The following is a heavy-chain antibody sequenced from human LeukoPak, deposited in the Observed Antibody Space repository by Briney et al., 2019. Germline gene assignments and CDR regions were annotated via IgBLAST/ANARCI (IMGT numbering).Heavy chain of an antibody. J-gene: IGHJ6*02. CDR1: GLTFINAW. Sequence: GGSLRLSCAASGLTFINAWMSWVRQAPGKGLEWVSSISSSSSYIYYADSVKGRFTISRDNAKNSLYLQMNSLRAEDTAVYYCARDEVGMDVWGQGTTVTVSS. CDR2: ISSSSSYI. V-gene: IGHV3-21*01. CDR3: ARDEVGMDV.